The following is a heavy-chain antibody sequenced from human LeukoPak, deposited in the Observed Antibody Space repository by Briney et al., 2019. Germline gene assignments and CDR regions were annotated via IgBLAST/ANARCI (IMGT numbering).Heavy chain of an antibody. Sequence: PGGSLRLSCAASRFTFSSFWMHWVRQVPGKGLVWVSRINGDGSTTGYADSVKGRFTISRDNAKNTLYLQMNSLRAEDTAVYYCTRGGGYSYGSFDYWGQGTLVTVSS. D-gene: IGHD5-18*01. CDR3: TRGGGYSYGSFDY. V-gene: IGHV3-74*01. CDR1: RFTFSSFW. CDR2: INGDGSTT. J-gene: IGHJ4*02.